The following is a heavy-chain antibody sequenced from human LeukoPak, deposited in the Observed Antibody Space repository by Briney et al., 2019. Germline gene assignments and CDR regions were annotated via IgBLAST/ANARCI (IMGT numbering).Heavy chain of an antibody. Sequence: ASVTVSCKVSGYTLTELSMHWVRQAPGKGLEWMGRFDPEDGETIRVTMTEYTSTNTAYMELSSLRSEDTAVYYCATQQLVRFVLRFQHWGQGTLVTVSS. CDR3: ATQQLVRFVLRFQH. J-gene: IGHJ1*01. CDR2: FDPEDGET. CDR1: GYTLTELS. D-gene: IGHD6-13*01. V-gene: IGHV1-24*01.